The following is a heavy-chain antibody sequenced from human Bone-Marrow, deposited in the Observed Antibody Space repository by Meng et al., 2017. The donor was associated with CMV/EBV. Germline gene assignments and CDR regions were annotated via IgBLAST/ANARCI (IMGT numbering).Heavy chain of an antibody. CDR2: INHSGST. J-gene: IGHJ4*02. D-gene: IGHD3-3*01. Sequence: GSLRLSCAVSGGSVSSGGYYWSWIRQPPGKGLEWIGEINHSGSTNYNPSLKSRVTISVDTSKNQFSLKLSSVTAADTAVYYCARGPRYDFWSGSSLHYFDYWGQGTLVTVSS. CDR3: ARGPRYDFWSGSSLHYFDY. V-gene: IGHV4-61*08. CDR1: GGSVSSGGYY.